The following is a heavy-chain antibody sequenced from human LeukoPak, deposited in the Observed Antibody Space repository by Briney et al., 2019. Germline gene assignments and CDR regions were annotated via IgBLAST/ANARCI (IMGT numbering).Heavy chain of an antibody. CDR1: GYTFTGYY. V-gene: IGHV1-2*06. D-gene: IGHD5-18*01. J-gene: IGHJ4*02. Sequence: GASVKVSCKASGYTFTGYYTHWVRQAPGQELEWMGRINPNSGGTNYAQKFQGRVTMTRDTSISTAYMELSSLRAEDTAVYYCARGLIQLWIFDYWGQGTLVTVSS. CDR3: ARGLIQLWIFDY. CDR2: INPNSGGT.